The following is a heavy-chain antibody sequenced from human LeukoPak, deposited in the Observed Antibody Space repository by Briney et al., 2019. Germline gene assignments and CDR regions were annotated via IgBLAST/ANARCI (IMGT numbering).Heavy chain of an antibody. D-gene: IGHD3-22*01. CDR3: ARENYDSSGYYSY. CDR1: GYTFTGYY. Sequence: ASVKVSCKASGYTFTGYYMHWVRQAPGQGLEWMGWINPNSGGTNYAQKFQGRVTMTRDTSTSTVYMELSSLRSEDTAVNYCARENYDSSGYYSYWGQGTLVTVSS. CDR2: INPNSGGT. J-gene: IGHJ4*02. V-gene: IGHV1-2*02.